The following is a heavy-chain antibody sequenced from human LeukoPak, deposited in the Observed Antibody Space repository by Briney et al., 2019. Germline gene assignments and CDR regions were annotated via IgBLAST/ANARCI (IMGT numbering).Heavy chain of an antibody. CDR1: GGSISSGDYY. J-gene: IGHJ4*02. V-gene: IGHV4-30-4*08. D-gene: IGHD4-17*01. Sequence: SETLSLTCTFSGGSISSGDYYWSWIRQPPGKGLEWIGYIYYSGSTYYNPSLKSRVTISVDTSKNQFSLKLSSVTAADTAVYYCARENGDYALNYWGQGTLVTVSS. CDR3: ARENGDYALNY. CDR2: IYYSGST.